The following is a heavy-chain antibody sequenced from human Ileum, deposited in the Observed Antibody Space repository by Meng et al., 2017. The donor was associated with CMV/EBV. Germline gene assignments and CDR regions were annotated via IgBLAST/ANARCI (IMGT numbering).Heavy chain of an antibody. CDR3: ARDLTNKWFYY. CDR2: MYFSGIA. Sequence: QVRLQESGPGLVKPAETLSLTCTASGDPISSGSHSWAWFRQPPGKRLEWIGSMYFSGIADYNPSLKSRVIISLHATQKQFSLRLTSVTAADSAVYFCARDLTNKWFYYWGQGTLVTASS. J-gene: IGHJ4*02. CDR1: GDPISSGSHS. D-gene: IGHD1-26*01. V-gene: IGHV4-39*07.